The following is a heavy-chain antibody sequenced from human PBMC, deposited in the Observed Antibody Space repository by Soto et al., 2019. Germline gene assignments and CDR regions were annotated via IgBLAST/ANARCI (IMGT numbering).Heavy chain of an antibody. Sequence: ASVKVSCKASGYTFTSYDINWVRQATGQGLEWMGWMNPNSGNTGYAQKFQGRVTMTRNTSISTAYMELSSLRSEETAVYYCARGLRVVVPAAIVNYYYYYMDVWGKGTTVTVSS. D-gene: IGHD2-2*02. J-gene: IGHJ6*03. CDR3: ARGLRVVVPAAIVNYYYYYMDV. CDR1: GYTFTSYD. V-gene: IGHV1-8*01. CDR2: MNPNSGNT.